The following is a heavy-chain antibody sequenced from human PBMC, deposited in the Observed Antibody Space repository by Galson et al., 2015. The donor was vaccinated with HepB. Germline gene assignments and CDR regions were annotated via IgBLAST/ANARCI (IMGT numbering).Heavy chain of an antibody. CDR1: GGTFSSYA. Sequence: SVKVSCKASGGTFSSYAISWVRQAPGQGLEWMGGIIPIFGTADYAQKFQGRVTITADKSTSTAYMELSSLRSEDTAVYYCARSLRIAVAGTGVYYYYGMDVWGQGTTVTVSS. CDR3: ARSLRIAVAGTGVYYYYGMDV. V-gene: IGHV1-69*06. J-gene: IGHJ6*02. CDR2: IIPIFGTA. D-gene: IGHD6-19*01.